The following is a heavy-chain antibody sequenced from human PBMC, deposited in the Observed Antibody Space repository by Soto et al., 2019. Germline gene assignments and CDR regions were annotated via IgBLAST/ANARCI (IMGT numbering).Heavy chain of an antibody. D-gene: IGHD3-9*01. CDR2: ISAYNGNT. J-gene: IGHJ5*02. V-gene: IGHV1-18*01. CDR1: GYTFTSYD. CDR3: ARAESRRYFDWLSPNWFDP. Sequence: ASVKVSCKASGYTFTSYDINWVRQATGQGLEWMGWISAYNGNTNYAQKLQGRVTMTTDTSTSTAYMELRSLRSDDTAVYYCARAESRRYFDWLSPNWFDPWGQGTLVTVSS.